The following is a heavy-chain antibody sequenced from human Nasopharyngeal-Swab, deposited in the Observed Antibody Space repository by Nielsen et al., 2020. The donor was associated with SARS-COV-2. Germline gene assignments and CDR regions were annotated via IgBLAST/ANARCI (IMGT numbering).Heavy chain of an antibody. CDR3: VKEGDSSGYCGCYDI. V-gene: IGHV3-64D*06. CDR2: ISHDGGRT. J-gene: IGHJ3*02. D-gene: IGHD3-22*01. CDR1: GFTFSTWP. Sequence: RGSLRLSSSASGFTFSTWPMHWVRQAPGKGPEFVSAISHDGGRTHYADSVKDRFIISRDNSKNTMDLQMTSLRVEDTAMYYCVKEGDSSGYCGCYDIWGQGTVVTVSP.